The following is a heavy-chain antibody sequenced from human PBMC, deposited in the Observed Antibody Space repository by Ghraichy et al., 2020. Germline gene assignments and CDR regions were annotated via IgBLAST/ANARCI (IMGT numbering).Heavy chain of an antibody. D-gene: IGHD4-17*01. Sequence: GGSLRLSCAASGFTFDDYAIHWVRQAPGKGLEWVAGISWDSGNIGYADSVKGRFTISRDNAKNSLFLQMNSLRPEDTALYYCVKGEPIEYRDFVGFEVWGQGIMVTVSS. CDR2: ISWDSGNI. CDR1: GFTFDDYA. J-gene: IGHJ3*01. V-gene: IGHV3-9*01. CDR3: VKGEPIEYRDFVGFEV.